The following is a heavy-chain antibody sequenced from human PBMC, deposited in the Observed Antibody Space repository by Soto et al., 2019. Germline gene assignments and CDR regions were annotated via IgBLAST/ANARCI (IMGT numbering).Heavy chain of an antibody. CDR2: IIPIFGTA. CDR3: ARAVVGPTPLYPFDI. CDR1: GGTFSSYA. V-gene: IGHV1-69*13. D-gene: IGHD1-26*01. J-gene: IGHJ3*02. Sequence: GASVKVSCKASGGTFSSYAISWVRQAPGQGLEWMGGIIPIFGTANYAQKFQCRVTITADESTSTAYMELSSLRSEDTAVYYCARAVVGPTPLYPFDIWGQGTMVTVSS.